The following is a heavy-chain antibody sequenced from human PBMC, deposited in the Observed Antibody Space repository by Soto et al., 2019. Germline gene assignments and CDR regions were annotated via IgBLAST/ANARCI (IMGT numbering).Heavy chain of an antibody. CDR1: DESVTSPGNY. D-gene: IGHD2-15*01. J-gene: IGHJ1*01. V-gene: IGHV4-31*11. CDR3: TLNHCAGGGCYDRDY. CDR2: ISSGGSP. Sequence: SETLSLTCDISDESVTSPGNYWNWIRQRPDTGLEWIGYISSGGSPFYNPSLKSRVSISLDTSKNVISLTLRSVTAADTAVYYCTLNHCAGGGCYDRDYWGRGTRVTVSS.